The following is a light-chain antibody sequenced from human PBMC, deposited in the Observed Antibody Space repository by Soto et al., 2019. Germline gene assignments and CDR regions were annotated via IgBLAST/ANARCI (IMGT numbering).Light chain of an antibody. CDR2: EAS. J-gene: IGKJ1*01. V-gene: IGKV1-5*03. CDR3: QHYSAFSVS. CDR1: QSIGDL. Sequence: DIQMTQSPSTLSASVEDRATITCRASQSIGDLLAWYQQKPGEAPKVLIYEASYLESGVPSRFSGSGSGTEFTLTISSLQPEDLATYYCQHYSAFSVSFGQGTKVEIK.